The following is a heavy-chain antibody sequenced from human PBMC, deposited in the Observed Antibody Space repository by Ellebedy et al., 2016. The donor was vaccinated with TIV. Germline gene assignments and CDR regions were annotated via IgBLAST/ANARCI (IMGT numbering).Heavy chain of an antibody. V-gene: IGHV3-23*01. D-gene: IGHD2-15*01. CDR3: TSPAVGHTTGCCRYYFDY. Sequence: GESLKISCAASGFTFSSYAMNWVRQAPGKGLELVSGIGLSDTTTYYSDSVKGRFTISSDNSKNTVYLQMNSLRAEDTAVYFCTSPAVGHTTGCCRYYFDYWGLGTLVTVSS. CDR2: IGLSDTTT. J-gene: IGHJ4*02. CDR1: GFTFSSYA.